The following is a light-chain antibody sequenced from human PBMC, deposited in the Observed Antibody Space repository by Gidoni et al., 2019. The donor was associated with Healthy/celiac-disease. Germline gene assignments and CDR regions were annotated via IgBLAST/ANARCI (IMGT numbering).Light chain of an antibody. CDR3: QQYDSSPLYT. CDR1: QRVSSSY. CDR2: GAS. V-gene: IGKV3-20*01. Sequence: AFTQPPGTMSLSPGERPTLSCRASQRVSSSYLAWYQQKPGQAPRLLIYGASSRATGVPDRFSGSGSGTDFTLTISRLEPEDFAVYYCQQYDSSPLYTFGQGTKLEIK. J-gene: IGKJ2*01.